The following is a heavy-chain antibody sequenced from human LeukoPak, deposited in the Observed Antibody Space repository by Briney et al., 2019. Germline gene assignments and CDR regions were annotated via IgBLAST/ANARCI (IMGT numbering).Heavy chain of an antibody. CDR3: ARDKDYYDSSGRFDY. V-gene: IGHV3-11*04. Sequence: GGSLRLSCAASGFTFSDYYMSWIRQAPGKGLEWVSYISSSGSTIYYADSVKGRFTISRDNAKNSLYLQMNSLRAEDTAVYYCARDKDYYDSSGRFDYWGQGTLVTVSS. D-gene: IGHD3-22*01. J-gene: IGHJ4*02. CDR1: GFTFSDYY. CDR2: ISSSGSTI.